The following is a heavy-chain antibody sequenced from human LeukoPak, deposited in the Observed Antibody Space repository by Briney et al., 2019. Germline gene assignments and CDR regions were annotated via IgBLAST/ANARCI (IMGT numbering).Heavy chain of an antibody. CDR3: ARAILYYMDV. V-gene: IGHV3-21*01. CDR1: GFTFSSYS. D-gene: IGHD3-3*01. CDR2: ISSSSSYI. Sequence: GGSLRLSCAASGFTFSSYSMNWVRQAPGKGLEWVSSISSSSSYIYYADSVKGRFTISRDNSKNTLYLQMNSLRAEDTAVYYCARAILYYMDVWGKGTTVTVSS. J-gene: IGHJ6*03.